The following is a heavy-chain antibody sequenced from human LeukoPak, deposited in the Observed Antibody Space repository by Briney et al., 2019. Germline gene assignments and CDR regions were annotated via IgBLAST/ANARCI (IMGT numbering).Heavy chain of an antibody. Sequence: GGSLRLSCAASGFSFRNYGMHWVRQVPGKGLEWVAYIRHDGSDKYYADSVKGRFTISRDNSKYTLYLQMNSLRAEDTAVYYCARDQASGFDYWGQGTLVTVSS. D-gene: IGHD3-10*01. V-gene: IGHV3-30*02. CDR2: IRHDGSDK. J-gene: IGHJ4*02. CDR1: GFSFRNYG. CDR3: ARDQASGFDY.